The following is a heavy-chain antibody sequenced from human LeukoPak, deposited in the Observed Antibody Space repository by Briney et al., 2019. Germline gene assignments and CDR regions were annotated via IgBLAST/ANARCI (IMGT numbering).Heavy chain of an antibody. CDR1: GFTFNNYG. CDR2: IRYDGTNE. Sequence: GGSLRLSCAASGFTFNNYGTYWVRQAPGKGLEWVASIRYDGTNERYANSVKGRFTISRDNSKNTLYLQMDSLRVEDTSVYYCAKGGGSPRYYYYYYMDVWGKGTTVTISS. J-gene: IGHJ6*03. CDR3: AKGGGSPRYYYYYYMDV. V-gene: IGHV3-30*02. D-gene: IGHD3-16*01.